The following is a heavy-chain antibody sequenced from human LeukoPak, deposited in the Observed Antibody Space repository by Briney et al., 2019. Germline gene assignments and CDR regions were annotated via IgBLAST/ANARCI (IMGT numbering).Heavy chain of an antibody. CDR3: ARGRRTGYYSYYFDY. D-gene: IGHD3-9*01. CDR1: GGSISSYY. V-gene: IGHV4-34*01. J-gene: IGHJ4*02. CDR2: INHSGST. Sequence: SETLSLTCTVSGGSISSYYWSWIRQPPGKGLEWIGEINHSGSTNYNPSLKSRVTISVDTSKNQFSLKLSSVTAADTAVYYCARGRRTGYYSYYFDYWGQGALVTVSS.